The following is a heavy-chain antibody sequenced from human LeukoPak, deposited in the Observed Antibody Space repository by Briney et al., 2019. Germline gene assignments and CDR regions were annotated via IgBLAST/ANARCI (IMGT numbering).Heavy chain of an antibody. D-gene: IGHD2-15*01. CDR1: GFTFSSYE. CDR2: ISSSGSTI. CDR3: ASCHCSGGSCYGANYYYYYMDV. J-gene: IGHJ6*03. Sequence: QPGGSLRLPCAAFGFTFSSYELNWDRQAPGKGLECVSYISSSGSTIYYADSVKGRFTISRDNAKNSLYLQMNSLRAEDTAVYYYASCHCSGGSCYGANYYYYYMDVWGKGTTVTVSS. V-gene: IGHV3-48*03.